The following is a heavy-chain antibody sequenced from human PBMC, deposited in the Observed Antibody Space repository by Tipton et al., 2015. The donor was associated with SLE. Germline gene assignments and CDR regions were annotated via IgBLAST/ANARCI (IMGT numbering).Heavy chain of an antibody. CDR1: GFTFSSYA. CDR2: ISGSGGST. CDR3: AKDLSVDYSNYGLGDAFDI. J-gene: IGHJ3*02. V-gene: IGHV3-23*01. D-gene: IGHD4-11*01. Sequence: SLRLSCAASGFTFSSYAMSWVRQAPGKGLEWVSAISGSGGSTYYADSVKGRFTISRDNSKNTLYLQMNSLRAEDTAVYYCAKDLSVDYSNYGLGDAFDIWGQGTMVTVSS.